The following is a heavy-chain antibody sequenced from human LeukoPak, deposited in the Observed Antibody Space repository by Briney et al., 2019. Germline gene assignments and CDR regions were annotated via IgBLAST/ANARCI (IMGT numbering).Heavy chain of an antibody. CDR2: ISDSSGTI. CDR3: ARGGSAIAYGMDV. CDR1: GFTFSSYS. V-gene: IGHV3-48*01. J-gene: IGHJ6*02. D-gene: IGHD5/OR15-5a*01. Sequence: GGSLRLSCAASGFTFSSYSMNWVRQAPGKGLEWVSYISDSSGTIYYADSVKGRFTISRDNAKNSLYLQMNSLRAEDTAVYYCARGGSAIAYGMDVWGQGTTVTVSS.